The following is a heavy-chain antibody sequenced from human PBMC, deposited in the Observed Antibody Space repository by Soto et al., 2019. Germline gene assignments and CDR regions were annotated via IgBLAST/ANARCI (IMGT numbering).Heavy chain of an antibody. CDR3: ARSWSGYSPYYFDY. D-gene: IGHD3-3*01. Sequence: QVQLVESGGGVVQPGRSLRLSCAASGFTFSSYAMHWVRQAPGKGLEWVAVISYDGSNKYYADSVKGRFTISRDNSKNTLYLQMNSLRAEDTAVYYCARSWSGYSPYYFDYWGQGTLVTVSS. CDR1: GFTFSSYA. CDR2: ISYDGSNK. V-gene: IGHV3-30-3*01. J-gene: IGHJ4*02.